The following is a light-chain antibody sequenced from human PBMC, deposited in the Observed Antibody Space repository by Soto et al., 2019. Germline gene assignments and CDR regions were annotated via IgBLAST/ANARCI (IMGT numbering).Light chain of an antibody. Sequence: EIVLTQSPATLSLSPGERATLSCRASQSVSSYLAWYQQKPGQAPRLLIYDASNRATGIPARFSGSGSGTDFPLPTSSLAPEDFAVYYCQQRRNWPPTFGQGTKLEIK. CDR2: DAS. J-gene: IGKJ2*01. CDR3: QQRRNWPPT. CDR1: QSVSSY. V-gene: IGKV3-11*01.